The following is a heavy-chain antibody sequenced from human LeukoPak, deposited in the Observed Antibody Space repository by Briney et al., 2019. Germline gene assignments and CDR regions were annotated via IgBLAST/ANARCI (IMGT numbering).Heavy chain of an antibody. D-gene: IGHD3-22*01. J-gene: IGHJ4*02. CDR2: IDHSGST. Sequence: PSETLSLTCAVSGGSISSSNWWSWVRQPPGKGLEWIGEIDHSGSTNYNPSLKSRVTISVDKSKNQFSLKVSSVTAADTAVYYCARLYYYDTSGYYDYWGQGTLVTVSS. CDR1: GGSISSSNW. V-gene: IGHV4-4*02. CDR3: ARLYYYDTSGYYDY.